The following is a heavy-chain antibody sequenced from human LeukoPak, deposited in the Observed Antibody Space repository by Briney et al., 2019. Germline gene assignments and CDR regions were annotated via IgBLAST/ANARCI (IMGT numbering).Heavy chain of an antibody. Sequence: PGRSLRLSCAASGFNFSFYGMQWVRQAPGKGLEWVAVIWYDASKTYYADSVKGRFTISRDNSKNKLYLQMNSLTVEDTALYYCVRDDGWYKVDYWGQGTLVTVSS. CDR3: VRDDGWYKVDY. D-gene: IGHD6-19*01. V-gene: IGHV3-33*01. J-gene: IGHJ4*02. CDR2: IWYDASKT. CDR1: GFNFSFYG.